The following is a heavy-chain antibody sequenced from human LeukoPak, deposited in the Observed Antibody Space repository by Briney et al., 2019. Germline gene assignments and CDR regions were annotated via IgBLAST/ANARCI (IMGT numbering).Heavy chain of an antibody. CDR1: GFTFGSNI. Sequence: GGSLRLSCAASGFTFGSNIMHWVRQAPGKGLEWVAGIWYDGSRKHYGDLAEGRFSISRDNSKNTLDLQMNSLRAEDTAVYYCAREEYDSSGYYSLLYWGQGTLVTVSS. CDR2: IWYDGSRK. J-gene: IGHJ4*02. CDR3: AREEYDSSGYYSLLY. V-gene: IGHV3-33*01. D-gene: IGHD3-22*01.